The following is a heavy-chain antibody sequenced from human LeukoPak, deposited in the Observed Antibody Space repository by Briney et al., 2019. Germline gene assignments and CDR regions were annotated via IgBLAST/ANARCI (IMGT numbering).Heavy chain of an antibody. J-gene: IGHJ3*02. CDR1: GGSISSFY. D-gene: IGHD1-26*01. CDR3: ASREWELAPYAFDI. V-gene: IGHV4-59*01. CDR2: IYYSGST. Sequence: PSETLSLTCTVSGGSISSFYWSWIRQPPGKGLEWIGYIYYSGSTNYNPSLKSRVTISVDTSKNQFSLKLSSVTAADTAVYYCASREWELAPYAFDIWGQGTMVTVSS.